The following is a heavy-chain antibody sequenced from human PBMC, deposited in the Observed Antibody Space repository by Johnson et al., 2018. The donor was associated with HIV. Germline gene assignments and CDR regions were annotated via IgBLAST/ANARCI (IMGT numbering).Heavy chain of an antibody. D-gene: IGHD5-24*01. CDR3: ARACRDGYTCDVYDI. Sequence: QVQLVESGGGLVQPGGSLRLSCVVSGLNFSDYGMHWVRQAPGKGLEWVAIISFDGSNEYYAGSVKGRFTISRANSKNTLYLQMNSLRAEDTAVYYCARACRDGYTCDVYDIWGQGTMLTVSS. V-gene: IGHV3-30*04. CDR1: GLNFSDYG. J-gene: IGHJ3*02. CDR2: ISFDGSNE.